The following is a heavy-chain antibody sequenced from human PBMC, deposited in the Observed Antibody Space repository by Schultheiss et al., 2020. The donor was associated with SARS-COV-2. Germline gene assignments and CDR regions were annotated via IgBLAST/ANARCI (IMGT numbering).Heavy chain of an antibody. CDR1: GFTVSSYW. CDR2: IKQDVSEK. CDR3: AREHGSSYYFYGMDV. V-gene: IGHV3-7*01. D-gene: IGHD6-6*01. J-gene: IGHJ6*02. Sequence: GGSLRLSCAASGFTVSSYWMSWVRQAPGKGLEWVANIKQDVSEKYYVDSVKGRFTIPRDNAKNSLYLQMNSLRAEDTAVYYCAREHGSSYYFYGMDVWGRGTTVTVSS.